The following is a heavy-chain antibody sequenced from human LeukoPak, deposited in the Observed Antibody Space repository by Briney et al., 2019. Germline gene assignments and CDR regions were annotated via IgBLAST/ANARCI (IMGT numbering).Heavy chain of an antibody. Sequence: GGSLRLSCAASGFTFSSYGMHWVRQAPGKGLEWVAFIRYDGSNKYYADSVKGRFTISRDNSKNTLYLQMNSLRAEDTAVYYCAKLQTPYIVVVPAAIHYWGQGTLVTVSS. D-gene: IGHD2-2*02. V-gene: IGHV3-30*02. CDR3: AKLQTPYIVVVPAAIHY. CDR2: IRYDGSNK. J-gene: IGHJ4*02. CDR1: GFTFSSYG.